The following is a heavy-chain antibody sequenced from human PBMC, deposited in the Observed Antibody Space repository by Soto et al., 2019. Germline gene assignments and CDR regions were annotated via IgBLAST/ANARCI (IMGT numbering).Heavy chain of an antibody. D-gene: IGHD6-6*01. V-gene: IGHV3-33*03. CDR3: ASSIN. CDR2: IWYDGSNE. CDR1: GFPFSSYG. Sequence: QVQLVESGGGVVQPGRSLRLSCAASGFPFSSYGMHWVRQVPGKGLEWVAVIWYDGSNEDYADSVKGRFTISRDNTKNTLYLQMNSLGAEDTAVYYCASSINWGQGTLVTVSS. J-gene: IGHJ1*01.